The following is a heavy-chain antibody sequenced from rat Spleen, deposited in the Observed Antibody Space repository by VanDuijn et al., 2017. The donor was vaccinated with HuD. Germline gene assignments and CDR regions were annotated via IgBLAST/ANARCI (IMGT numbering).Heavy chain of an antibody. V-gene: IGHV2-13*01. D-gene: IGHD1-11*01. Sequence: QVQLKESGPGLVQPSQTLSLTCTVSGFSLSNYGVIWVRQPPGKGLEWMGVIWGNGDTNYNSALKSRLSISRDTSKSQVFLKMNSLQTEDTAMYYCTAELRRAYVMDAWGQGASVTVSS. CDR1: GFSLSNYG. CDR3: TAELRRAYVMDA. J-gene: IGHJ4*01. CDR2: IWGNGDT.